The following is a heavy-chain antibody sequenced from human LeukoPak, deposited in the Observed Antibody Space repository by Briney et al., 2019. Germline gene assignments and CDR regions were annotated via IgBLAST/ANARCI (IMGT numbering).Heavy chain of an antibody. Sequence: GASVKVSCKASGYTFTSHDINWVRQATGQGLEWMGWMNPNSGNTGYAQKFQGRVTMTRNISISIAYMELNSLRSEDTAVYYCARVATISRMRNNWFDPWGQGTLVTVSS. CDR2: MNPNSGNT. D-gene: IGHD5-12*01. J-gene: IGHJ5*02. CDR3: ARVATISRMRNNWFDP. V-gene: IGHV1-8*01. CDR1: GYTFTSHD.